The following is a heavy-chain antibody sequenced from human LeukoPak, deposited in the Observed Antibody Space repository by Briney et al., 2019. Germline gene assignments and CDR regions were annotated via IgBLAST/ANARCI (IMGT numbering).Heavy chain of an antibody. D-gene: IGHD3-3*01. Sequence: GESLKISCKGSGYSFTSYWIGWVRQMPGKGLEWMGIIYPGVSDTRYSPSFQGQVTISADKSISTAYLQWSSLKASDTAMYYCARPTIRYDFWSGYYGAFDIWGQGTMVTVSS. V-gene: IGHV5-51*01. CDR3: ARPTIRYDFWSGYYGAFDI. CDR2: IYPGVSDT. CDR1: GYSFTSYW. J-gene: IGHJ3*02.